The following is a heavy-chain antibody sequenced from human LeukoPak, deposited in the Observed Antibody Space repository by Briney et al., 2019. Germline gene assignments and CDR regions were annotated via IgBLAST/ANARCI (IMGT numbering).Heavy chain of an antibody. CDR2: ISNGRTTI. CDR3: ARVRGSGYNYYYMDV. V-gene: IGHV3-48*01. CDR1: GFTFSSYA. D-gene: IGHD3-16*01. J-gene: IGHJ6*03. Sequence: GGSLRLSCAASGFTFSSYAMSWVRQAPGKGLEWVSYISNGRTTIYDADSVKGRFTISRDNGKDSLYLQMNSLRADDTAVYYCARVRGSGYNYYYMDVWGKGTTVTVSS.